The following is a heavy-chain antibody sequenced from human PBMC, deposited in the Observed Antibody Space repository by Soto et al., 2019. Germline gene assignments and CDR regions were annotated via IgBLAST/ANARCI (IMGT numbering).Heavy chain of an antibody. CDR2: INTGYGNT. V-gene: IGHV1-3*04. CDR1: GYTFTTNN. CDR3: ARDRYFGSGNYNYFDY. J-gene: IGHJ4*02. Sequence: ASVKVSCKASGYTFTTNNIHWVRQAPGQRLEWMGSINTGYGNTRYSQQFQGRLTISRDTSASTTYMELTSLTSEDTAIYLCARDRYFGSGNYNYFDYSGQGTLVTVSS. D-gene: IGHD3-10*01.